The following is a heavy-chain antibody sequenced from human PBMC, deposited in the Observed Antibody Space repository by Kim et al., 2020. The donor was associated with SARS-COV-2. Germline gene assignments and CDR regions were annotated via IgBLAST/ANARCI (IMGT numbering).Heavy chain of an antibody. CDR2: LSAYNGNT. V-gene: IGHV1-18*01. J-gene: IGHJ5*02. CDR3: ARFHYDYVWGSYSWFDP. CDR1: GYTFTSYG. D-gene: IGHD3-16*01. Sequence: ASVKVSCKASGYTFTSYGISWVRQAPGQGLEWMGWLSAYNGNTNYAQKLQGRVTMTTDTSTSTAYMELRSLRSDDTAVYYCARFHYDYVWGSYSWFDPWGQGTLVTVSA.